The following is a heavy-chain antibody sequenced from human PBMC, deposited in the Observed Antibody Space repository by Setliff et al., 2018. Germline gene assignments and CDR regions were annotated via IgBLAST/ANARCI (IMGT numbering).Heavy chain of an antibody. V-gene: IGHV4-39*07. D-gene: IGHD3-3*01. J-gene: IGHJ4*02. Sequence: SETLSLTCTVSGGSISSSRYYWGWIRQPPGKGLEWIGSINYSGSTYYNPSLKSRVTISVDTSKNQFSLKLSSVTAADTAVYYCARDCITIFGVVIPFDYWGQGTLVTVSS. CDR3: ARDCITIFGVVIPFDY. CDR2: INYSGST. CDR1: GGSISSSRYY.